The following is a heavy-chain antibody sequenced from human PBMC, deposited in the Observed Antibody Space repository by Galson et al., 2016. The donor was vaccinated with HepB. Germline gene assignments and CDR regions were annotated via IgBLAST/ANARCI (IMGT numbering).Heavy chain of an antibody. D-gene: IGHD3-10*01. CDR2: ISTSGDTI. J-gene: IGHJ4*02. CDR1: GFTFKDYY. Sequence: SLRLSCAASGFTFKDYYMSWIRQAPGRGLDWVGYISTSGDTIYYADSLKGRFTISRDNAKDSVHLQMNSLRAEDTAVYYCARAASPGDWGQGTLVTVSS. V-gene: IGHV3-11*01. CDR3: ARAASPGD.